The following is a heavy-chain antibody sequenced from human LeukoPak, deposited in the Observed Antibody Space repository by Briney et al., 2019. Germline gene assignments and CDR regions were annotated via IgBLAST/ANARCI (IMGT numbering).Heavy chain of an antibody. CDR3: TRQRQYYDFWSGYYSAGSDY. J-gene: IGHJ4*02. Sequence: PGGSLRLSCAASGFTFSGSAMHWVRQASGKGLEWVGRIRSKANSYATAYAASVKGRFTISRDDSKNTAYLQMNSLKTEDTAVYYCTRQRQYYDFWSGYYSAGSDYWGQGTLVTVSS. V-gene: IGHV3-73*01. CDR1: GFTFSGSA. D-gene: IGHD3-3*01. CDR2: IRSKANSYAT.